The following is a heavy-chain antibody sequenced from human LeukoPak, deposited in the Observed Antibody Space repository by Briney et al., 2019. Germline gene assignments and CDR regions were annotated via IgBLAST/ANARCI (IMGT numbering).Heavy chain of an antibody. CDR2: IYYSGRT. V-gene: IGHV4-39*07. Sequence: NASETLSLTCTVSGGSISSSNYYWGWIRQPPGKGLEWIGRIYYSGRTYYNPSLESRVTISVDTSKNQLSLKLSSVTAADTAVYYCARGYNKFDYWGQGTLVTVSS. D-gene: IGHD5-24*01. J-gene: IGHJ4*02. CDR3: ARGYNKFDY. CDR1: GGSISSSNYY.